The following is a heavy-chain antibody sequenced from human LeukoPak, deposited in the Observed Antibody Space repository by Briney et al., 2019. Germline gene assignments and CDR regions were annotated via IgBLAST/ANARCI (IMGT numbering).Heavy chain of an antibody. CDR1: GGTFSNYA. Sequence: SVNVSCKASGGTFSNYAISWVRQAPGQGLEWMGGIIPIFGTANYAQKFQGRVTITADESTSTAYMELSSLRSEDTAVYYCAIPYYYDSSGYIFDYWGQGTLVTVSS. J-gene: IGHJ4*02. CDR2: IIPIFGTA. V-gene: IGHV1-69*13. D-gene: IGHD3-22*01. CDR3: AIPYYYDSSGYIFDY.